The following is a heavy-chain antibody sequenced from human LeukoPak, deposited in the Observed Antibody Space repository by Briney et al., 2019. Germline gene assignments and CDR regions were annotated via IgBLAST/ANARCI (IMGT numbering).Heavy chain of an antibody. D-gene: IGHD3-22*01. CDR1: GGSFSGYY. CDR3: ARAHGVVIKYYFDY. V-gene: IGHV4-34*01. CDR2: INHSGST. Sequence: SETLSLTCAVYGGSFSGYYWSWIRQPPGKGLEWIGEINHSGSTNYNPSLKSRVTISVGTSKNQFSLKLSSVTAADTAVYYCARAHGVVIKYYFDYWGQGTLVTVSS. J-gene: IGHJ4*02.